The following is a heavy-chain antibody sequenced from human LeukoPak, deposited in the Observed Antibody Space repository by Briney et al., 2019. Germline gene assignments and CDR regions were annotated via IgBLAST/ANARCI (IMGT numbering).Heavy chain of an antibody. Sequence: GGSLRLSCAASGFTFSYYTMYWVRQAPGKGLEWVSIIGISGGGIHYADSVKGRFTISRDNAKNSLYLQMNSLRAEDTAVYYCARVVAVAGKAFDIWGQGTMVTVSS. J-gene: IGHJ3*02. CDR3: ARVVAVAGKAFDI. CDR2: IGISGGGI. D-gene: IGHD6-19*01. V-gene: IGHV3-21*01. CDR1: GFTFSYYT.